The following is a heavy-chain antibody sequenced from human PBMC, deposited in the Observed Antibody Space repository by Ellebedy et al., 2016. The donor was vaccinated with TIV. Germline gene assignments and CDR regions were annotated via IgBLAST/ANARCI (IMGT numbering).Heavy chain of an antibody. CDR2: TYYRSTWYN. Sequence: MPSETLSLTCAISGDSVSSTTATWNWIRQSPSRGLAWLGRTYYRSTWYNEYPVAVRGRITINTDTLKNQFSLQVHSVTPEDTAVYFCARRGAVGAANTFDYWGQGTLVTVSS. J-gene: IGHJ4*02. CDR3: ARRGAVGAANTFDY. CDR1: GDSVSSTTAT. V-gene: IGHV6-1*01. D-gene: IGHD1-26*01.